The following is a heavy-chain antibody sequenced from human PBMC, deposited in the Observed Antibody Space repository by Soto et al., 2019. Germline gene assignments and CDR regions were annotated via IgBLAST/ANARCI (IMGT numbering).Heavy chain of an antibody. CDR2: ISYDGSNK. D-gene: IGHD3-10*01. CDR3: ANDGSYYYYYGMDV. J-gene: IGHJ6*02. CDR1: GFTFSSYG. V-gene: IGHV3-30*18. Sequence: QVQLVESGGGVVQPGRSLRLSCAASGFTFSSYGMHWVRQAPGKGLEWVAVISYDGSNKYYADSVKGRFTISRDNSKNTLYLQMNSLRAEDTAVDYCANDGSYYYYYGMDVWGQGTTVTVSS.